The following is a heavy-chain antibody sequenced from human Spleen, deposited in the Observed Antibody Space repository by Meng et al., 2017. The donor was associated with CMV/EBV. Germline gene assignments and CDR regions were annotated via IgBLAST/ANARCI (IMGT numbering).Heavy chain of an antibody. J-gene: IGHJ4*02. CDR2: IYYSGST. D-gene: IGHD2-15*01. CDR1: GGSISSYY. V-gene: IGHV4-59*01. Sequence: SETLSLTCTVSGGSISSYYWSWIRQPPGKGLEWIGYIYYSGSTNYNPSLKSRITISVDTSKNQFSLKLSSVTAADTAVYYCAKDGGYCSASSCRGLIRPFDRWGQGTLVTVSS. CDR3: AKDGGYCSASSCRGLIRPFDR.